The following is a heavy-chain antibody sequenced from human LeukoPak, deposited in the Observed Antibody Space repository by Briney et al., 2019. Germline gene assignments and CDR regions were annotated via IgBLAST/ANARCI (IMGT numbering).Heavy chain of an antibody. D-gene: IGHD2-2*01. CDR3: ARGPSYCSSTSCPHDY. J-gene: IGHJ4*02. V-gene: IGHV3-48*01. Sequence: GGSLRLSCAASGFTFNSYSMNWVRQAPGKGLEWVSYISSSSSTIYYADSVKGRFTISRDNAKNSLYLQMNSLRAEDTAVYYCARGPSYCSSTSCPHDYWGQGTLVTVSS. CDR2: ISSSSSTI. CDR1: GFTFNSYS.